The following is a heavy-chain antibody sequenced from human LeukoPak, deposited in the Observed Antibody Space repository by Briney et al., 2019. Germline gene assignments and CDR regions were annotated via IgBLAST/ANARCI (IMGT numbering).Heavy chain of an antibody. J-gene: IGHJ4*02. CDR3: ATRNWDHGHFDY. D-gene: IGHD7-27*01. CDR1: GGSTNTGTYY. V-gene: IGHV4-39*01. CDR2: IYYSGST. Sequence: PSETLSLTCAVSGGSTNTGTYYGGWIRQPPGKGLEWIGSIYYSGSTYSSSSLKSRVTISVDTSKNQFSLKVRSLTAADTAVYYCATRNWDHGHFDYWGQGTLVTVSS.